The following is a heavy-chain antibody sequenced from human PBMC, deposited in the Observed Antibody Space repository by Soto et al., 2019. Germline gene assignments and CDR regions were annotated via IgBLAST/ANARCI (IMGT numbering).Heavy chain of an antibody. V-gene: IGHV2-5*02. J-gene: IGHJ6*02. D-gene: IGHD3-22*01. Sequence: SGPTLVNPTQTLTLTCTFSGFSLSTSGVGVGWIRQPPGKALEWLALIYWDDDKRYSPSLKSRLTITKDTSKNQVVLTMTNMDPVDTATYYCARVTYYYDSSGYPYARASYYYYGMDVSGQGTTVTVSS. CDR3: ARVTYYYDSSGYPYARASYYYYGMDV. CDR2: IYWDDDK. CDR1: GFSLSTSGVG.